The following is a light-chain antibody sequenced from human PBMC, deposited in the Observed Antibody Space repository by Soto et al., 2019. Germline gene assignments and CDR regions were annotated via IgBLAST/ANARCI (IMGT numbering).Light chain of an antibody. CDR2: DAS. J-gene: IGKJ1*01. CDR1: QTISHW. CDR3: QQYNTYWT. Sequence: DIHLTQSPSTLSASVGDRVTITCRASQTISHWLAWYQQKPGKAPKLLIFDASSLENAVPSRFSGSGSGTEFTLTITGLQPDDFATYYCQQYNTYWTFGQGTKVDIK. V-gene: IGKV1-5*01.